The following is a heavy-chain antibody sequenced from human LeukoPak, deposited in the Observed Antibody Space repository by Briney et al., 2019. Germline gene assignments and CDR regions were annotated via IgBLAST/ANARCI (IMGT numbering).Heavy chain of an antibody. D-gene: IGHD1-26*01. CDR2: ISAYNGNT. CDR1: GYTFTIYG. CDR3: AREASGSYYVGFFDY. V-gene: IGHV1-18*01. Sequence: ASVTVSFKASGYTFTIYGISWVRQAPGQGLEWMGWISAYNGNTNYAQNLQGRVTMTTDTSTNTAYLELRSLRSDDTAVYYCAREASGSYYVGFFDYWGQGTLVTVSS. J-gene: IGHJ4*02.